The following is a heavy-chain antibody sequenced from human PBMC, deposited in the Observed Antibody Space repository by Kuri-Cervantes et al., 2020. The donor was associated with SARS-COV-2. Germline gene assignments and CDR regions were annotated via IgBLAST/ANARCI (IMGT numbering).Heavy chain of an antibody. CDR1: GFTFSDYA. CDR2: ISVSGGST. CDR3: AKDQYSSSSHDY. D-gene: IGHD6-13*01. V-gene: IGHV3-23*01. J-gene: IGHJ4*02. Sequence: GGSLRLSCAVSGFTFSDYAMTWVRQAPGKGLEWVSSISVSGGSTYSADSVKGRFTVSRDNFKNTLYLQMNSLRAEDTAVYYCAKDQYSSSSHDYWGQGTLVTVSS.